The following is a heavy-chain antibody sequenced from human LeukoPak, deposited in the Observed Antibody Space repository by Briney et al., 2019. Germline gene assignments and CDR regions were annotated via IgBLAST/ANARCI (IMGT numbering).Heavy chain of an antibody. Sequence: GGSLRLSCAASGFTVSSNYMSWVRQAPGKGLEWVSVIYSGGSTYYADSVKGRFTISRDNSKNSLYLQMNSLRTEDTALYYCAKDGSSSSIYMDVWGKGTTVTVSS. J-gene: IGHJ6*03. CDR3: AKDGSSSSIYMDV. CDR2: IYSGGST. V-gene: IGHV3-53*05. D-gene: IGHD6-6*01. CDR1: GFTVSSNY.